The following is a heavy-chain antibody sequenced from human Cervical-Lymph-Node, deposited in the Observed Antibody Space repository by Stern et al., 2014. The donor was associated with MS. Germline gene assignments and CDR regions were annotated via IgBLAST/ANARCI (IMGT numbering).Heavy chain of an antibody. Sequence: QVQLVESGAEVKKPGTPVKVSCKASEYTFTSYYMNWVRQAHGKGLEWMGIINPSGGSTSFAQKFQGRVTMTRDTSTSTVYMDLRSLRSEDTAVYYCAREVAGHRLVMMDVWGQGTTVTVSS. J-gene: IGHJ6*02. CDR1: EYTFTSYY. CDR3: AREVAGHRLVMMDV. CDR2: INPSGGST. V-gene: IGHV1-46*01. D-gene: IGHD6-19*01.